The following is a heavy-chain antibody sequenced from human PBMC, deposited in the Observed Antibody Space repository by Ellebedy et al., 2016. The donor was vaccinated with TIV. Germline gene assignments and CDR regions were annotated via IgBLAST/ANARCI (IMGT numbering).Heavy chain of an antibody. J-gene: IGHJ5*02. D-gene: IGHD3-10*01. V-gene: IGHV1-69*05. CDR3: ARDRVLLWFGEPLDP. Sequence: ASVKVSCKASGGTFSNYAISWARQAPGQGLEWMGGIIPIFTTTHYAQKFQGRVTMTTDTSTTTAYMELRSLRSDDTAVYYCARDRVLLWFGEPLDPWGQGTLVTVSS. CDR2: IIPIFTTT. CDR1: GGTFSNYA.